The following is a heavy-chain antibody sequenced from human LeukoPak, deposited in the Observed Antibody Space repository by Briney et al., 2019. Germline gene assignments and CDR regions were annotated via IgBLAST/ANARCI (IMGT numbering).Heavy chain of an antibody. Sequence: SETLSLTCPVSGGSISSYYWSWIRQPPGKGLEWIGYIYYSGSTNYNPSLKSRVTISVDTSKNQFSLKLSSVTAADTAVYYCVAYYDTAFDIWGQGTMVTVSS. CDR1: GGSISSYY. CDR3: VAYYDTAFDI. D-gene: IGHD3-22*01. CDR2: IYYSGST. J-gene: IGHJ3*02. V-gene: IGHV4-59*01.